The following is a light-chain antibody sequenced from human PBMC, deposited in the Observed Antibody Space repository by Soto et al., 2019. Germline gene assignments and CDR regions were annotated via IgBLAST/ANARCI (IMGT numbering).Light chain of an antibody. Sequence: DIQMTQSPSTLSASVGDRVTITCRASQSISTWLAWYQQKPGKAPKLLIYKASSLEGGVPSRFSDSGYGTEFNITISSLQHDDFATYYCQQYNSSPLTFGGGTTVDTK. CDR2: KAS. CDR3: QQYNSSPLT. J-gene: IGKJ4*02. V-gene: IGKV1-5*03. CDR1: QSISTW.